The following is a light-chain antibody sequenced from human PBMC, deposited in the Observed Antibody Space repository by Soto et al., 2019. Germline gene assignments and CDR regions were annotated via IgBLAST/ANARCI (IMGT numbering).Light chain of an antibody. V-gene: IGKV3-20*01. CDR3: QQDGGLPWT. CDR1: QRISSSY. Sequence: EIVLKQSPGTLSLSPGQRATLSCRASQRISSSYLAWYNQKPGQAPRLLLYGASSRATGIADRFSGSGSRPAYTLTMNRVAPEDVAVYYCQQDGGLPWTVGQGIKTEIK. CDR2: GAS. J-gene: IGKJ1*01.